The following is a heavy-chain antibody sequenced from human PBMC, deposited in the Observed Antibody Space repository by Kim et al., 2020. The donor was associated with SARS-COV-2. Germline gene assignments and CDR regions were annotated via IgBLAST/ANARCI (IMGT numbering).Heavy chain of an antibody. CDR1: GFTFSSYW. CDR3: ARGSSGWYAPLGYYYGMDV. J-gene: IGHJ6*02. D-gene: IGHD6-19*01. V-gene: IGHV3-74*01. CDR2: INSDGSST. Sequence: GGSLRLSCAASGFTFSSYWMHWVRQAPGKGLVWVSRINSDGSSTRNADSVKGRFTISRDNAKNTLYLQMNSLRAEDTAVYYCARGSSGWYAPLGYYYGMDVWAKGPRSPSP.